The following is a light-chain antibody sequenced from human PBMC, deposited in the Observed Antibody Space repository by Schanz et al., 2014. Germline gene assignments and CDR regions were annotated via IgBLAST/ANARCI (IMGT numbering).Light chain of an antibody. CDR2: GAS. V-gene: IGKV1-39*01. CDR3: QQYNT. Sequence: DIEMPQSPSSLSASVGDRVTITCRASQSIRIYLNWYQQKPGKAPKLLIYGASSLQSGVPSRFSGSGSGTEFTLTISSLQPDDFATYYCQQYNTFGQGTKVEIK. J-gene: IGKJ1*01. CDR1: QSIRIY.